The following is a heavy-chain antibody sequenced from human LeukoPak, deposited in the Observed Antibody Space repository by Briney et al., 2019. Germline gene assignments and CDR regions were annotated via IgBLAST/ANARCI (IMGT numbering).Heavy chain of an antibody. D-gene: IGHD4-11*01. V-gene: IGHV1-18*01. J-gene: IGHJ6*03. CDR1: GYTFTSYG. CDR2: ISAYNGNT. CDR3: ARTVTDYYYYYMDV. Sequence: GASVKVSCKASGYTFTSYGISWVRQAPGQGLEWMGCISAYNGNTNYAQKLQGRVTMTTDTSTSTAYMELRSLRSDDTAVYYCARTVTDYYYYYMDVWGKGTTVTVSS.